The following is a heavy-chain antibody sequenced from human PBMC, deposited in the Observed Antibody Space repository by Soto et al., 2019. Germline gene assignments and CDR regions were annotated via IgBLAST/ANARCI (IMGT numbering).Heavy chain of an antibody. CDR2: IIPIFGTA. CDR3: ARVGGWLKTNWFDS. J-gene: IGHJ5*01. D-gene: IGHD5-12*01. CDR1: GGTFSSYA. Sequence: ASVKVSCKASGGTFSSYAISWVRQAPGQGLEWMGGIIPIFGTANCAQKFQGRVTITADESTSTAYMELSSLRSEDTAVYYCARVGGWLKTNWFDSWGQGTLVTV. V-gene: IGHV1-69*13.